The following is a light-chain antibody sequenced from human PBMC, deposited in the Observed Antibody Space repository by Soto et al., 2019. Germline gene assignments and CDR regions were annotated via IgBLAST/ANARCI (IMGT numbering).Light chain of an antibody. CDR2: EVS. Sequence: QSVLTQPASVSGSPGQSITISCTGTSSDVGDYNYVSWYQKDPGKAPKLMIYEVSNRPSGVSNRFFGSKSGNTASLTISGLQAEDEADYYRSSYTSSSTLVFGGGTKVTVL. J-gene: IGLJ2*01. V-gene: IGLV2-14*01. CDR1: SSDVGDYNY. CDR3: SSYTSSSTLV.